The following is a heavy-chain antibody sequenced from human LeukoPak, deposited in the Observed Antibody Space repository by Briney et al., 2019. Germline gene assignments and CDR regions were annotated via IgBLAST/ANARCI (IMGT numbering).Heavy chain of an antibody. V-gene: IGHV1-69*01. D-gene: IGHD6-13*01. J-gene: IGHJ5*02. CDR3: ARVRTGYSSSWYLGAKWLNWFDP. Sequence: SVKVSCKASGGTFSSYAISWVRQAPGQGLEWMGGIVPIFGTANYAQKFQGRVTITADESTSTAYMELSSLRSEDTAVYYCARVRTGYSSSWYLGAKWLNWFDPWGQGTLVTVSS. CDR1: GGTFSSYA. CDR2: IVPIFGTA.